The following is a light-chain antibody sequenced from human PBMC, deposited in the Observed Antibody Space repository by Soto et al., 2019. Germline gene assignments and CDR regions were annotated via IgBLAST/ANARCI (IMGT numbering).Light chain of an antibody. CDR2: EVT. V-gene: IGLV2-14*01. CDR1: SGDIGSYNR. Sequence: QSALTQPASVSGSPGQSITISCTGTSGDIGSYNRVSWYQQHPGKAPKLIIYEVTDRPSGVSNRFSGSKSGNTASLTISGLQAEDEAEYYCSSYTNIKTRACVFGTGTKVT. J-gene: IGLJ1*01. CDR3: SSYTNIKTRACV.